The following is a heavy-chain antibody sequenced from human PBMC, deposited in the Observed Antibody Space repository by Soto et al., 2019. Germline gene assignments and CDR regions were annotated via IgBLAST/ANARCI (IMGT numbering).Heavy chain of an antibody. CDR1: GFTFSSYA. CDR3: AKGHGYCSGGSCYSFDYYYGMDV. J-gene: IGHJ6*02. D-gene: IGHD2-15*01. Sequence: GGSLRLSCAASGFTFSSYAMSWVRQAPGKGLEWVSAISGSGGSTYYADSVKGRFTISRDNSKNTLYLQMNSLRAEDTAVYYCAKGHGYCSGGSCYSFDYYYGMDVWGQGTTVTVSS. CDR2: ISGSGGST. V-gene: IGHV3-23*01.